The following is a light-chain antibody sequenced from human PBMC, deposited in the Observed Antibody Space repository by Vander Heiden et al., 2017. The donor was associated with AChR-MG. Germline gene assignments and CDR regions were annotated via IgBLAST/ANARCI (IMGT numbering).Light chain of an antibody. CDR2: DVN. Sequence: QSALTQPRSVSGPPGQSVTISCTGTSSDVGGYNYVSWYQQHPGKAPKVLIYDVNVRPSGVPDRFSASKSGNTASLTISGLQTEDEADYYCCSYAGRYSWVFGGGTKLTVL. J-gene: IGLJ3*02. CDR3: CSYAGRYSWV. CDR1: SSDVGGYNY. V-gene: IGLV2-11*01.